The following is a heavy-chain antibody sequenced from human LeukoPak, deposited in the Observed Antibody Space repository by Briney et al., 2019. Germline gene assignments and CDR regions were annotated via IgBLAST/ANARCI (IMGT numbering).Heavy chain of an antibody. D-gene: IGHD7-27*01. J-gene: IGHJ2*01. CDR3: ARDVGNWYFDL. CDR2: IYYSGST. Sequence: SETLSLTCTVSGGSISSYYWSWIRQPPGKGLEWIGYIYYSGSTNYNPSLKSRVTMSQDTSRNQFSLKLTTVTAADTAVYYCARDVGNWYFDLWGRGTLVTVSS. V-gene: IGHV4-59*12. CDR1: GGSISSYY.